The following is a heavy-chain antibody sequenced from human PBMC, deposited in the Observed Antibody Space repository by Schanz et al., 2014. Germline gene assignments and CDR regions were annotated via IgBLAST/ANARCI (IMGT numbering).Heavy chain of an antibody. V-gene: IGHV3-66*04. CDR3: AKHRHYADNNGYPGIDY. CDR2: IYSGVST. Sequence: VQLVESGGGVVQPGGSLRLSCAASGFIVSSTYMTWVRQAPGKGLEWVSIIYSGVSTYYADSVKGRFTISRDNSRKTLSLQMNSLRAEDTAVYYCAKHRHYADNNGYPGIDYWGQGTLVTVSS. D-gene: IGHD3-16*01. CDR1: GFIVSSTY. J-gene: IGHJ4*02.